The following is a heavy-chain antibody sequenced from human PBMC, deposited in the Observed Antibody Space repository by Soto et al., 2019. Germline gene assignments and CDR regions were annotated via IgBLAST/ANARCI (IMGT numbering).Heavy chain of an antibody. CDR2: ISGSGDDT. CDR1: GFTFSNFA. J-gene: IGHJ4*02. D-gene: IGHD1-1*01. Sequence: QLLESGGGFVQNGGSLRRSCVASGFTFSNFAMAWVRQAPGEGLEWVSAISGSGDDTFYADSMKGRFTISRDNSKDTLYLQMNSLRAEDTAVYYCANPIPKTGTTFGFWGQGTLVTVSS. V-gene: IGHV3-23*01. CDR3: ANPIPKTGTTFGF.